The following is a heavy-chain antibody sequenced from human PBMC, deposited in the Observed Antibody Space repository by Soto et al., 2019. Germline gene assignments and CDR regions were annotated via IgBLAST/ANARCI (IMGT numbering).Heavy chain of an antibody. CDR1: GYTFTSYA. CDR2: INAGNGNT. V-gene: IGHV1-3*01. D-gene: IGHD2-15*01. J-gene: IGHJ6*02. Sequence: ASVKVSCKASGYTFTSYAMHWVRQAPGQRLEWMGWINAGNGNTKYSQKFQGRVTITSDTSASTAYMELSSLRSEDTAVYYCARGYCSGGSCYGDTNYYYYGMDVWGQGTTVTVSS. CDR3: ARGYCSGGSCYGDTNYYYYGMDV.